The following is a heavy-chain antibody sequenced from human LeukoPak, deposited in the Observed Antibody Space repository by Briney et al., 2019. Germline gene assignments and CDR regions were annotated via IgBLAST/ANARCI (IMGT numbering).Heavy chain of an antibody. J-gene: IGHJ4*02. Sequence: GGSLRLSCVASGFTVSSSYMTWVRQAPGKGLEWVSVIYHDARTDYADSVKGRFTISRDNAKNSLYLQMNSLRAEDTAVYYCTTALYDWNDVNYWGQGTLVTVSS. CDR3: TTALYDWNDVNY. D-gene: IGHD1-1*01. CDR2: IYHDART. V-gene: IGHV3-53*01. CDR1: GFTVSSSY.